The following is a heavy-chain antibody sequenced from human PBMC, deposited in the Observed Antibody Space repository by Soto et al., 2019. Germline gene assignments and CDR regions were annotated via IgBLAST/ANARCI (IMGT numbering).Heavy chain of an antibody. V-gene: IGHV1-18*01. CDR2: ISFYNGNT. Sequence: QVQLVQSGGEVRKPGASVKVSCKASGDTITNYGISWVRQAPEQGLEWMGWISFYNGNTKYAQNLQGRVTLTTDTSTSTAYMELRSLRSDDTAVYYCASATSIAVAGKERWGQGTLVTVSS. CDR1: GDTITNYG. J-gene: IGHJ4*02. CDR3: ASATSIAVAGKER. D-gene: IGHD6-19*01.